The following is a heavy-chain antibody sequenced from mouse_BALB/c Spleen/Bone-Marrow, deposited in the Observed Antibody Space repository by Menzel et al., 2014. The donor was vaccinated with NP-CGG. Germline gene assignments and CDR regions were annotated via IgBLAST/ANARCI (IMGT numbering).Heavy chain of an antibody. J-gene: IGHJ4*01. V-gene: IGHV1S41*01. D-gene: IGHD2-1*01. CDR3: ARFPIFYGNYGAMDY. CDR1: GYTFTSYW. Sequence: DLVKPGASVKLSCKASGYTFTSYWINWIKQRPGQGLEWIGRIAPGSGSTYYNEMFKGKATLTVDTSSSTAYIQLSSLSSEDSAVYFCARFPIFYGNYGAMDYWG. CDR2: IAPGSGST.